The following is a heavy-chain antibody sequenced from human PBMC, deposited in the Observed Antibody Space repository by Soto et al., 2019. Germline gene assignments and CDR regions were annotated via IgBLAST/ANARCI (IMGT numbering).Heavy chain of an antibody. V-gene: IGHV3-23*01. Sequence: GGSLRLSCAASGFTFSSYAMSWVRQAPGKGLEWVSAISGSGGSTYYADSVKGRFTISRDNSKNTLYLQMNSLRAEDTAVYYCAKGQYSSSWYGPHTYYYYGMDVWGQGTTVTVSS. J-gene: IGHJ6*02. D-gene: IGHD6-13*01. CDR3: AKGQYSSSWYGPHTYYYYGMDV. CDR2: ISGSGGST. CDR1: GFTFSSYA.